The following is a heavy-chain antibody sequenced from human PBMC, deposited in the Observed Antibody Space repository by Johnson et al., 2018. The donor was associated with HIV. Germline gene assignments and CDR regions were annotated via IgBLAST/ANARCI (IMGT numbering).Heavy chain of an antibody. CDR2: ISYDGSNK. V-gene: IGHV3-30-3*01. J-gene: IGHJ3*02. D-gene: IGHD5-12*01. Sequence: VQLVESGGGVVQPGRSLRLSCAASGFTFSSYAMHWVRQAPGKGLEWVAVISYDGSNKYYADSVKGRFTISRDNSKNTLYLQMNSLRAEDTAVYYCAKDAWPLNLGDAFDIWGQGTMVTVSS. CDR3: AKDAWPLNLGDAFDI. CDR1: GFTFSSYA.